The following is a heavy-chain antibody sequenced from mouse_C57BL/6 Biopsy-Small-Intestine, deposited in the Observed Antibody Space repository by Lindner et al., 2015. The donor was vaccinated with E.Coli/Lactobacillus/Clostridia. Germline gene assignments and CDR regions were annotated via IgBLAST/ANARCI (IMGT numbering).Heavy chain of an antibody. CDR3: ARGGFSSYGDADYFDY. CDR2: IYPGDGDT. CDR1: GYAFSSYW. Sequence: VQLQESGAELVKPGASVKISCKASGYAFSSYWMNWVKQRPGKGLEWIGQIYPGDGDTNYNGKFKGKATLTADKSSSTAYMQLSSLISEDSAVYFCARGGFSSYGDADYFDYWGQGTTLTVSS. D-gene: IGHD1-1*01. J-gene: IGHJ2*01. V-gene: IGHV1-80*01.